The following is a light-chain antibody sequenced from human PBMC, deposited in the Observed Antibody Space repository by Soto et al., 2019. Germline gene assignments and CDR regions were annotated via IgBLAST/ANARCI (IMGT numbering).Light chain of an antibody. J-gene: IGLJ2*01. CDR1: SNDVGGYNF. CDR2: EVT. Sequence: QSALTQPASVSGSPGKSITISCTGSSNDVGGYNFVSWYQQHPGKAPKLLIYEVTTRPSGISDRFSGSRSGNTASLTISGLQPEDEADYYCGSYTSTDSLIFGGGTKLTVL. V-gene: IGLV2-14*01. CDR3: GSYTSTDSLI.